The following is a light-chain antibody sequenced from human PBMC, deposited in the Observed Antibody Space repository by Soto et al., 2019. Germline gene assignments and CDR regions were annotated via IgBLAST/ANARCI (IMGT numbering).Light chain of an antibody. Sequence: NFMLTQPHSVSASPGKTVTISCTRSSGSIASNYVQWYQQRPSSSPTTVIYEDNQRPSGVPDRFSGSIDSSSNSASLTISGLKTEDEADYYCQSFDSSDQVFGGGTKLTVL. CDR3: QSFDSSDQV. CDR2: EDN. J-gene: IGLJ3*02. V-gene: IGLV6-57*01. CDR1: SGSIASNY.